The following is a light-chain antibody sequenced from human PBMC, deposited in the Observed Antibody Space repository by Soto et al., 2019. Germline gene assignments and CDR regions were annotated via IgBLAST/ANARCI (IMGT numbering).Light chain of an antibody. V-gene: IGKV1-8*01. J-gene: IGKJ1*01. CDR3: QQYYSYPRT. CDR1: QGISSY. Sequence: SLSASTGDRVTITCRASQGISSYLAWYQQKPGKAPKLLNYAASTLQSGVPSRFSGSGSGTDFTLTISCLQSEDFATYYCQQYYSYPRTFGQGSKVDIK. CDR2: AAS.